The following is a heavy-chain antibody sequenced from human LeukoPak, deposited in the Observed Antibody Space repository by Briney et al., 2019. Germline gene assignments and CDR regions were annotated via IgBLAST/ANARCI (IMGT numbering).Heavy chain of an antibody. CDR2: IIPIFGTA. D-gene: IGHD2-21*02. J-gene: IGHJ4*02. CDR3: ARGSVTATYDY. Sequence: SVKVSCKASGYTFTGYYMHWVRQAPGQGLEWMGGIIPIFGTANYAQKFQGRVTITADKSTSTAYMELSSLRSEDTAVYYCARGSVTATYDYWGQGTLVTVSS. V-gene: IGHV1-69*06. CDR1: GYTFTGYY.